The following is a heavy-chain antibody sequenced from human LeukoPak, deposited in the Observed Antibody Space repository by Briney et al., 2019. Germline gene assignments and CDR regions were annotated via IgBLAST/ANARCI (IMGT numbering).Heavy chain of an antibody. Sequence: SETLSLTCTVSGGSISSYYWSWIRQPPGKGLEWIGYIYYSGSTNYNPSLKSRVTISVDTSKNQFSLKLSSVTAADTAVYYCARDRLWFGEKWGQGTLVTVSS. J-gene: IGHJ4*02. CDR3: ARDRLWFGEK. D-gene: IGHD3-10*01. V-gene: IGHV4-59*12. CDR1: GGSISSYY. CDR2: IYYSGST.